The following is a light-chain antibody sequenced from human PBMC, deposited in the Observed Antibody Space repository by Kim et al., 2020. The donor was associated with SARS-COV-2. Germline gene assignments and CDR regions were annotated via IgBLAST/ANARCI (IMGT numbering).Light chain of an antibody. CDR1: QSVSSN. CDR2: GAS. J-gene: IGKJ2*01. CDR3: QQYNNWPVG. Sequence: SVSPGESATLSCRASQSVSSNLAWYQQKPGQAPRLLIYGASTRATGIPARFSGSGSGTEFTLTISSLQSEDFAVYYCQQYNNWPVGFGQGTKLEI. V-gene: IGKV3-15*01.